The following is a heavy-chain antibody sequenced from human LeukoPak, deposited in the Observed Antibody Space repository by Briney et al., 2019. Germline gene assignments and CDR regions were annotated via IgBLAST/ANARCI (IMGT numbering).Heavy chain of an antibody. CDR2: IYYSGSI. CDR1: GGSISSSSYY. J-gene: IGHJ4*02. V-gene: IGHV4-39*01. CDR3: ARHRVDYYDSSGYFY. D-gene: IGHD3-22*01. Sequence: PSETLSLTCTVSGGSISSSSYYWGWIRQPPGKGLEWIGSIYYSGSIYYNPSLKSRVTISVDTSKNQFSLKLSSVTAADTAVYYCARHRVDYYDSSGYFYRGQGTLVTVSS.